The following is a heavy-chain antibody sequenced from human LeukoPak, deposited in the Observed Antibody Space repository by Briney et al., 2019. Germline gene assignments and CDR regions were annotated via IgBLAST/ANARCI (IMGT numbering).Heavy chain of an antibody. J-gene: IGHJ4*02. CDR1: GFTFSSYT. V-gene: IGHV3-23*01. CDR2: ISGSGGST. Sequence: GGSLRLSCAASGFTFSSYTMSWVRQAPGKGLEWVAAISGSGGSTYYADSVKDRFTISRDHSKSTLYLQMNSLRAEDTAVYYCAKTPSSGYETLDYWGQGTLVTVSS. D-gene: IGHD3-22*01. CDR3: AKTPSSGYETLDY.